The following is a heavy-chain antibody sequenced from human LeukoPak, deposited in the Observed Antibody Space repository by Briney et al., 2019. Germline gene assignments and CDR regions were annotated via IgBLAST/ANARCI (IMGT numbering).Heavy chain of an antibody. V-gene: IGHV3-23*01. D-gene: IGHD6-19*01. Sequence: GGSLRLSCAASGFTFSSYAMSWVRQAPGKGLAWVSGISDSGGSTYYADSVRGRFTISRDNSKDTLYLQINSLRAEDTAVYYCAKQASGWSGDYFDYWGQGTLVTVSS. CDR2: ISDSGGST. CDR1: GFTFSSYA. J-gene: IGHJ4*02. CDR3: AKQASGWSGDYFDY.